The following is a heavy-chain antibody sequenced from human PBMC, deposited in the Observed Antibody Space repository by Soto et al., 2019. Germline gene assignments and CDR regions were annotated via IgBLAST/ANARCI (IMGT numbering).Heavy chain of an antibody. J-gene: IGHJ4*02. Sequence: SETLSLTCTVSGGSISSDSYYWGWIRQPPEKGLEWIASISYSGSTYYNPSLKSRVTISVDTSKYQFSLKLSSVTAADTAVYYCARLRTVIYYYGSGSYYQKYYLDYWGQGTLVTVSS. CDR2: ISYSGST. CDR1: GGSISSDSYY. D-gene: IGHD3-10*01. CDR3: ARLRTVIYYYGSGSYYQKYYLDY. V-gene: IGHV4-39*01.